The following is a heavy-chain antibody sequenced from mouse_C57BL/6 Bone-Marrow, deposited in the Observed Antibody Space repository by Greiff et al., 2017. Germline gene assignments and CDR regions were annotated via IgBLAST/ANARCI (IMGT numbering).Heavy chain of an antibody. CDR2: IWSGGST. V-gene: IGHV2-2*01. J-gene: IGHJ2*01. CDR1: GFSLTSYG. D-gene: IGHD2-1*01. CDR3: ARNGGEGNPYYFDY. Sequence: VQLKQSGPGLVQPSQSLSITCTVSGFSLTSYGVHWVRQSPGKGLEWLGVIWSGGSTDYNAALISRLSISKDNSKSQVFLKMNSLQADDTAIYYCARNGGEGNPYYFDYWGKGTTLTVSS.